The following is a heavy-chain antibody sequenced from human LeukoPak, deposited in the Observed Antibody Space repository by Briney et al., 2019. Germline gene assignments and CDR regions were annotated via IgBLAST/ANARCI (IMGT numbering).Heavy chain of an antibody. CDR3: ARARDYYDSSAYPNWFDP. Sequence: SETLSPTCTVSGGSISSYYWSWIRQPAGTGLEWIGRIYTSGSTNYNPSLKSRVTISVDKSKNQFSLKLSSVTAADTAVYYCARARDYYDSSAYPNWFDPWGQGTLVTVSS. J-gene: IGHJ5*02. D-gene: IGHD3-22*01. V-gene: IGHV4-4*07. CDR1: GGSISSYY. CDR2: IYTSGST.